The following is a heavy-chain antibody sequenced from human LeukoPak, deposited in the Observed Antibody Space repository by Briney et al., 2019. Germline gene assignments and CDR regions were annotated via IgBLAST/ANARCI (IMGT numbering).Heavy chain of an antibody. V-gene: IGHV4-38-2*02. D-gene: IGHD2-2*01. Sequence: SETLSLTCTVSGYSISSGYYWGWLRPPPGKGLEWIGSIYHSGSTYYNPSVKSRVTISVDTSKNQFSLKLSSVTAADTAVYYCARDRGPAAAIFDYWGQGTLVTVSS. CDR2: IYHSGST. J-gene: IGHJ4*02. CDR1: GYSISSGYY. CDR3: ARDRGPAAAIFDY.